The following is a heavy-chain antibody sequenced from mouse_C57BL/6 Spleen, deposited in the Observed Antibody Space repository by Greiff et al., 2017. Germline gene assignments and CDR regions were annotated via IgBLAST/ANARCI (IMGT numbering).Heavy chain of an antibody. Sequence: QVQLQQPGAELVRPGTSVKLSCKASGYTFTSYWMHWVKQRPGQGLEWIGVIDPSDSYTNYNQKFKGKATLTVDTSSSTAYMQLSSLTSEDAAVYYCARGAYGSSWGYAMDYWGQGTSVTVSS. CDR2: IDPSDSYT. CDR1: GYTFTSYW. D-gene: IGHD1-1*01. CDR3: ARGAYGSSWGYAMDY. J-gene: IGHJ4*01. V-gene: IGHV1-59*01.